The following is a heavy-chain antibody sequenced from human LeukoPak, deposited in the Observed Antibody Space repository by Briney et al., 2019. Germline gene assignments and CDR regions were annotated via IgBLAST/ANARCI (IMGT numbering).Heavy chain of an antibody. CDR3: ARTRLQYDSSGYYHY. D-gene: IGHD3-22*01. CDR1: GYTFTSYG. Sequence: GASVKVSCKASGYTFTSYGISWVRQAPGQGLEWMGWISAYNGNTNYAQKFQGRVTMTRDTSISTAYMELSSLTSDDTAVYYCARTRLQYDSSGYYHYWGQGTLVTVSS. V-gene: IGHV1-18*01. J-gene: IGHJ4*02. CDR2: ISAYNGNT.